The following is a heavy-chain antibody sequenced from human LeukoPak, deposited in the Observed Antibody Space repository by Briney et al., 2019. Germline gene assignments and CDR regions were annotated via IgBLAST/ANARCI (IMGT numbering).Heavy chain of an antibody. CDR1: GGSISSGDYY. J-gene: IGHJ4*02. CDR2: IYYSGST. CDR3: ATHGARGTFDY. V-gene: IGHV4-30-4*08. Sequence: PSQTLSLTCTVSGGSISSGDYYWSWIRQPPGTGLEWIGYIYYSGSTYYNPSLKSRVTISVDTSKNQFSLKLSSVTAADTAVYYCATHGARGTFDYWGQGTLVTVSS. D-gene: IGHD3-10*01.